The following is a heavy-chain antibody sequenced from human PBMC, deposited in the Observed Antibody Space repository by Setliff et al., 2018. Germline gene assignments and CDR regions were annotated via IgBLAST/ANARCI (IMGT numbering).Heavy chain of an antibody. CDR2: IYTSWST. V-gene: IGHV4-61*09. D-gene: IGHD3-3*01. CDR3: ARMTGFQYIDV. CDR1: GDSISSRPFY. J-gene: IGHJ6*03. Sequence: SETLSLTCTVSGDSISSRPFYWGWFRQPARKELEWIGQIYTSWSTIYNPSLKSRVTILLDTSKNQFSLTLTSVTAADTAVYYCARMTGFQYIDVWGKGTTVTVSS.